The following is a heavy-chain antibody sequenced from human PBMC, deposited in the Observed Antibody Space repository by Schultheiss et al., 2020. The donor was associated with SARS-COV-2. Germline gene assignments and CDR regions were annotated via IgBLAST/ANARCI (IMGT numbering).Heavy chain of an antibody. CDR2: IYHSGST. Sequence: ESLKISCAASGFTFSSYWMSWIRQPPGKGLEWIGSIYHSGSTYYNPSLKSRVTISVDTSKNQFSLKLSSVTAADTAVYYCARGPNCSGGSCYAIDPWGQGTLVTVSS. CDR3: ARGPNCSGGSCYAIDP. CDR1: GFTFSSYW. J-gene: IGHJ5*02. V-gene: IGHV4-38-2*01. D-gene: IGHD2-15*01.